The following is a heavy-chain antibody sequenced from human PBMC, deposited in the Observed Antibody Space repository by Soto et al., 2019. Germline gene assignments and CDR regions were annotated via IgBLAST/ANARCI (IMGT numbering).Heavy chain of an antibody. CDR3: ARELGSWSYMLHYYSYAMDV. V-gene: IGHV1-46*01. J-gene: IGHJ6*02. CDR1: GYTFTSYY. D-gene: IGHD3-10*01. Sequence: ASVKVSCKASGYTFTSYYMHWVRQAPGQGLEWMGIINPSGGSTSYAQKFQGRVTMTRDTSTSTVYMELSSLRSEDTAVYYCARELGSWSYMLHYYSYAMDVCGQGTTVTVSS. CDR2: INPSGGST.